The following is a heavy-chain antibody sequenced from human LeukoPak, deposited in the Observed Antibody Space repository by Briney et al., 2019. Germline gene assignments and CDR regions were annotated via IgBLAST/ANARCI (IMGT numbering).Heavy chain of an antibody. J-gene: IGHJ4*02. V-gene: IGHV3-64*04. CDR1: GFSFSSYG. CDR2: ISLNGGST. CDR3: ARGSIPPDY. Sequence: GGSLRLSCSASGFSFSSYGMHWVRQAPGKGLEYVPAISLNGGSTYYADSVKGRFTISRDNSKNTLYLQMNSLRAEDTAVYYCARGSIPPDYWGQGTLVTVSS. D-gene: IGHD6-6*01.